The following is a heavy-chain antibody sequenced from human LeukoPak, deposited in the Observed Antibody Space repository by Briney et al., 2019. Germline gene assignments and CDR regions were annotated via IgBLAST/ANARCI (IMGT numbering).Heavy chain of an antibody. J-gene: IGHJ6*02. V-gene: IGHV3-30*18. Sequence: GGSLRLSCAASGFTFSSYGMHWVRQAPGKGLEWVAVISYDGSNKYFADSVKGRFTISRDNSKNTLYLQMNGLRAEDTAVYYCAKDTRYCSGGSCYGYYGMDVWGQGTTVTVSS. CDR2: ISYDGSNK. CDR3: AKDTRYCSGGSCYGYYGMDV. D-gene: IGHD2-15*01. CDR1: GFTFSSYG.